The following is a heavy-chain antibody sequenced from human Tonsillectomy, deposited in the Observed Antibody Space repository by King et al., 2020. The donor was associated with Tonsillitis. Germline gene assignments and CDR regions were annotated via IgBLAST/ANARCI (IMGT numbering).Heavy chain of an antibody. Sequence: VQLQESGPGLVKPSHTLSLTCTVSGGSISGGAYDLSWIRQHPGKCLEWMGYIYYRGDTHYYRGNTHCNPSLKSRLTISVDTSKNTFSLKLSSVTAADTAVYYCGRYEGGVFDPWGQGTLVTVSS. CDR3: GRYEGGVFDP. CDR1: GGSISGGAYD. D-gene: IGHD2-15*01. V-gene: IGHV4-31*03. CDR2: IYYRGDTHYYRGNT. J-gene: IGHJ5*02.